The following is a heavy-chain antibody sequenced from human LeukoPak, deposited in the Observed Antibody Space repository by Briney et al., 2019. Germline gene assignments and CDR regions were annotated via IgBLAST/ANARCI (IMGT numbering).Heavy chain of an antibody. V-gene: IGHV1-2*02. Sequence: ASVKVSCKASGYTFTGYYMHWVRQAPGQGLEWMGWINPNSGGTDYAQKFQGRVTMTRDTSISTAYMELSRLRSDDTAVYYCASHLYCGGDCPSAFDIWGQGIMVTVSS. J-gene: IGHJ3*02. D-gene: IGHD2-21*02. CDR1: GYTFTGYY. CDR2: INPNSGGT. CDR3: ASHLYCGGDCPSAFDI.